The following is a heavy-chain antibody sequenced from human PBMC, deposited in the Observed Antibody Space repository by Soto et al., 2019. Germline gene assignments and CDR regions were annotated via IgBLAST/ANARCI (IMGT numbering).Heavy chain of an antibody. D-gene: IGHD4-17*01. CDR3: ARCPDYGDYDNWFVP. CDR2: IYYSGST. J-gene: IGHJ5*02. V-gene: IGHV4-59*01. CDR1: GGSISSYY. Sequence: SETLSLTCTVSGGSISSYYWSWIRQPPGKGLEWIGYIYYSGSTNYNPSLKSRVTISVDTSKNQFSLKLSSVTAADTAVYYCARCPDYGDYDNWFVPWGPGTLVTVSS.